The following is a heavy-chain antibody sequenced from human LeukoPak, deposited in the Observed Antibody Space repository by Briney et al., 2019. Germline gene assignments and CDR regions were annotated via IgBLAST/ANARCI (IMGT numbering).Heavy chain of an antibody. CDR1: GGSISSGDYY. CDR3: ARGNLPANYYMDV. CDR2: IYHSGST. Sequence: PSETLSLTCTVSGGSISSGDYYWSWIRQPPGKGLEWIGYIYHSGSTYYNPSLKSRVTISVDTSKNQFSLKLSSVTAADTAVYYCARGNLPANYYMDVWGKGTTVTVSS. V-gene: IGHV4-30-4*08. J-gene: IGHJ6*03.